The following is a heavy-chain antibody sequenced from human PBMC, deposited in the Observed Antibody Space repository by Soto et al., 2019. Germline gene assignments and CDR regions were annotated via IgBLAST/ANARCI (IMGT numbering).Heavy chain of an antibody. Sequence: QITLKESGPTLVKPTQTLTLTCTFSGFSLSTHGVGVGWIRQPAGKALEWLALIYWDDDKRYSASLNSRLTITKDTSKNQVVLTMTNVDPVDTATSYCAHAMLYCTGGSCSTWFDSWGPGTLVTVSS. CDR1: GFSLSTHGVG. CDR3: AHAMLYCTGGSCSTWFDS. CDR2: IYWDDDK. J-gene: IGHJ5*01. D-gene: IGHD2-15*01. V-gene: IGHV2-5*02.